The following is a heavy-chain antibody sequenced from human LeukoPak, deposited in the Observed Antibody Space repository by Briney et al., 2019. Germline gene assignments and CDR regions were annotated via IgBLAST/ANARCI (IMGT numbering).Heavy chain of an antibody. V-gene: IGHV5-51*01. J-gene: IGHJ4*02. CDR2: IYPGDSDI. Sequence: GESLKISCKASGYRFTNYWIAWVRQMPGKGLELMGSIYPGDSDIRYSPSFQGQVTISADKSFTTAYLQWRSLKASDTAIYYCAIQGGYHSDSSAFYHWGQGTRVTVSS. CDR3: AIQGGYHSDSSAFYH. D-gene: IGHD3-22*01. CDR1: GYRFTNYW.